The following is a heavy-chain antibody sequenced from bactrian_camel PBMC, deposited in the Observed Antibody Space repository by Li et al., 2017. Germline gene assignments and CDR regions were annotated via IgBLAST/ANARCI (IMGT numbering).Heavy chain of an antibody. Sequence: HVQLVESGGGSVQVGETLRLSCTIFGGAPFGADMGWYRQAPGNECELVSSIASDGFTYYADSVKGRFTISRDNAKNTLYLQMNSLKPEDTAMYYCAADDVDYCSHSPKYWGQGTQVTVS. CDR1: GGAPFGAD. J-gene: IGHJ4*01. V-gene: IGHV3S55*01. D-gene: IGHD3*01. CDR2: IASDGFT. CDR3: AADDVDYCSHSPKY.